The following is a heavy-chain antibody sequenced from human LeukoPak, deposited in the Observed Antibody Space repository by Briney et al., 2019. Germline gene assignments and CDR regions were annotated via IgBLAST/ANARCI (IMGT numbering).Heavy chain of an antibody. V-gene: IGHV4-34*01. CDR2: INHSGST. Sequence: PSETLSLTCAVYGGSFSGYHWNWIRQPPGKGLEWMGEINHSGSTNYNPSLKSRLTISVDTSKNQFSLKLNSVTAADTAVYYCARRSYDSGSYYDGWYFDYWGQGTLVTVSS. CDR1: GGSFSGYH. D-gene: IGHD3-10*01. CDR3: ARRSYDSGSYYDGWYFDY. J-gene: IGHJ4*02.